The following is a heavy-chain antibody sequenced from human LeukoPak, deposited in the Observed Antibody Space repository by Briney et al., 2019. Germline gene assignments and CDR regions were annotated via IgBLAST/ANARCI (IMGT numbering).Heavy chain of an antibody. CDR2: ISDSGDNT. CDR1: GFTFSTNA. CDR3: AELGITMIGGV. J-gene: IGHJ6*04. D-gene: IGHD3-10*02. V-gene: IGHV3-23*01. Sequence: PGGSLRLSCEASGFTFSTNAMSWVRQAPGKGLEWVSAISDSGDNTWYAGSVKGRFTISRDNAKNSLYLQMNSLRAEDTAVYYCAELGITMIGGVWGKGTTVTISS.